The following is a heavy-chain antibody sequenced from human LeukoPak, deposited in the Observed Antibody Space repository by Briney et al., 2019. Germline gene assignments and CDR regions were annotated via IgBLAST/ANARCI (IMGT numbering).Heavy chain of an antibody. CDR1: GGTFSSYA. CDR2: IIPIFGTA. Sequence: ASVKVSCKASGGTFSSYAISWVRQAPGQGLEWMGGIIPIFGTANYAQKFQGRVTITADKSTSTAYMELSSLRSGDTAVYYCARDPNYYDSSGYSPYFDYWGQGTLVTVSS. V-gene: IGHV1-69*06. D-gene: IGHD3-22*01. J-gene: IGHJ4*02. CDR3: ARDPNYYDSSGYSPYFDY.